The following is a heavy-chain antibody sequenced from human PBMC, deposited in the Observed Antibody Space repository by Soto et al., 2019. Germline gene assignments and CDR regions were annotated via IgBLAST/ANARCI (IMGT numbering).Heavy chain of an antibody. CDR3: ARHLSHCRSTSCYSGGHWFDR. D-gene: IGHD2-2*02. J-gene: IGHJ5*02. V-gene: IGHV4-39*01. CDR2: IYYSGIT. Sequence: EPLYITWTFSGGPISSSSYDWCWIRQPPGKGLEWIGSIYYSGITYYNPSLKSRVTISVDTSKNQFSLKLSSVTDADKAVYYCARHLSHCRSTSCYSGGHWFDRWGQGTLVTASS. CDR1: GGPISSSSYD.